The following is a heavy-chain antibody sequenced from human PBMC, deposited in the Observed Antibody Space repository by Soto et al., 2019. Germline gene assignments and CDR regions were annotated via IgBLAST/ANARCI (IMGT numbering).Heavy chain of an antibody. CDR2: ISGGGDTT. J-gene: IGHJ4*02. CDR1: GFTFNNYA. V-gene: IGHV3-23*01. Sequence: EVQLLESGGGLVQPGGSLRLSCAASGFTFNNYAMTWVRQAPGKGLEWVSAISGGGDTTSYADSVKGRVTVSRDGSKNTLYLQMSRLRAEDTALYFCAKGRGGSGSLTPRVDFWGQGTLVTVSS. D-gene: IGHD3-10*01. CDR3: AKGRGGSGSLTPRVDF.